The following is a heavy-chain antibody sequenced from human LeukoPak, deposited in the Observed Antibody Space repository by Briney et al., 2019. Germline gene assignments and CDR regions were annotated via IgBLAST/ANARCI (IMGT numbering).Heavy chain of an antibody. CDR2: IYYSGST. Sequence: SETLSLTRTVSGGSISSGGYYWSWIRQHPGKGLEWIGYIYYSGSTYYNPSLKSRVTISVDTSKNQFSLKLSSVTAADTAVYYCARKVVWAAAFDIWGQGTMVTVSS. V-gene: IGHV4-31*03. D-gene: IGHD3-16*01. CDR3: ARKVVWAAAFDI. J-gene: IGHJ3*02. CDR1: GGSISSGGYY.